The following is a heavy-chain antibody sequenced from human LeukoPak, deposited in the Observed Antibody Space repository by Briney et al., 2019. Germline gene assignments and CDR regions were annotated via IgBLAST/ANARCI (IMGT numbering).Heavy chain of an antibody. V-gene: IGHV3-7*01. J-gene: IGHJ3*01. CDR2: IRQDGSEK. Sequence: GGCLRLSCAGSGFTIGSYWMSWVRQAPGEGLEWVANIRQDGSEKYYVDSVKGRLTISRDNAKNSLYLQMNSLRAEDTGIYYCARAGYYGDDAFDLWGQGTMVTVSS. CDR3: ARAGYYGDDAFDL. D-gene: IGHD2/OR15-2a*01. CDR1: GFTIGSYW.